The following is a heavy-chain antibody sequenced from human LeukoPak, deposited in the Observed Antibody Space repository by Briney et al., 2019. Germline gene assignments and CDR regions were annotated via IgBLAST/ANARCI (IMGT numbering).Heavy chain of an antibody. CDR2: INPNSGGT. CDR1: GYTFTGYY. D-gene: IGHD5-24*01. V-gene: IGHV1-2*02. Sequence: GASVKVSCKASGYTFTGYYMHWVRQAPGQGLEWMGWINPNSGGTNYAQKFQGRVTMTRDTSISTAYMELSRLRSDDTAVYYCARMDGYNFFYFDYWGQGTLVTVSS. J-gene: IGHJ4*02. CDR3: ARMDGYNFFYFDY.